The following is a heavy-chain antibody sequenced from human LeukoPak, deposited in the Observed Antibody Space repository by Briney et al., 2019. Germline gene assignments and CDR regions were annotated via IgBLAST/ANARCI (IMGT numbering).Heavy chain of an antibody. Sequence: PGGSLRLSCAASGFTVSSNYMSWVRQVPGKGLEWVSGIHGSGETTYYADSVKGRFTISRDNSREMLYLQMNSLRVEDTAVYYCAKDPNGDYVGAFDSWGQGTMVTVSS. D-gene: IGHD4-17*01. CDR3: AKDPNGDYVGAFDS. CDR2: IHGSGETT. V-gene: IGHV3-23*01. CDR1: GFTVSSNY. J-gene: IGHJ3*02.